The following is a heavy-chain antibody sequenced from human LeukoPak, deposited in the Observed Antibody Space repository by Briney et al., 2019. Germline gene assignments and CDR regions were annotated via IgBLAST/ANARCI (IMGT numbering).Heavy chain of an antibody. CDR3: ARGGVYYYDSSGYYCDY. J-gene: IGHJ4*02. D-gene: IGHD3-22*01. Sequence: GGSLRLSCAASGFTFSSHSMNWVRQAPGKGLEWVSSISSSSSYIYYADSVKGRFTISRDNAKNSLYLQMNSLRAEDTAVYYCARGGVYYYDSSGYYCDYWGQGTLVTVSS. CDR1: GFTFSSHS. V-gene: IGHV3-21*01. CDR2: ISSSSSYI.